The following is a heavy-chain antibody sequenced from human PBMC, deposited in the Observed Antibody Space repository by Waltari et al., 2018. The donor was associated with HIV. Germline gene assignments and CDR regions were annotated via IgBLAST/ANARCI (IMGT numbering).Heavy chain of an antibody. CDR1: GFILRDFA. J-gene: IGHJ4*02. D-gene: IGHD2-15*01. V-gene: IGHV3-30*01. Sequence: HVQLVESGGGLVQPGGSLRLSCAASGFILRDFAIHWVRQAPGKGLEWVAVISRDGSSKYYADSVQGRFTISRDNSKNSLHLHMNSLRPKDTAVYYCAREGIVAAPFDFWGLGTLVTVSS. CDR2: ISRDGSSK. CDR3: AREGIVAAPFDF.